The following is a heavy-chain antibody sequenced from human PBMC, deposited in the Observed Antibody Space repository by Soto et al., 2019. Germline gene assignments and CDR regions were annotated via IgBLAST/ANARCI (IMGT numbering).Heavy chain of an antibody. CDR1: GESFSGYI. Sequence: PSETLSLTCAVYGESFSGYIWTWIRQTPGKGLQWIGQINHSGSASYNPSLKSRVTISVHTSNSQFSLELSSVTAADTAVYYRARVGPGATTVTTGAAFDIWGQGTMVTVSS. D-gene: IGHD4-17*01. V-gene: IGHV4-34*01. CDR2: INHSGSA. J-gene: IGHJ3*02. CDR3: ARVGPGATTVTTGAAFDI.